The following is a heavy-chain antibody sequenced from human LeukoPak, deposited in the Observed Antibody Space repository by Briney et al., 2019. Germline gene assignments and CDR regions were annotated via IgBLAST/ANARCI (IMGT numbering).Heavy chain of an antibody. CDR2: IYYSGST. D-gene: IGHD3-3*01. CDR1: GGSISDYY. Sequence: PSETLSLTCTVSGGSISDYYWNWIRQPPGKGLEWIGYIYYSGSTTYNPSLKSRVTMSVDTAKNQFSLKLRSVTAADMAVYYCARGDFCSKSNCYLRPMDVWGKGTTVTVSS. V-gene: IGHV4-59*01. CDR3: ARGDFCSKSNCYLRPMDV. J-gene: IGHJ6*03.